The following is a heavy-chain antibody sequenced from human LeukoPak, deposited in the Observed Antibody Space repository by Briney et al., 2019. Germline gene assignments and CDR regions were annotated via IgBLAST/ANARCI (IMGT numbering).Heavy chain of an antibody. CDR3: VAGSRTMLDY. CDR1: GFTVSSYR. J-gene: IGHJ4*01. Sequence: AGSLRLSCAASGFTVSSYRRSWVRQAPGKGLEWVANIKQDGSEKYYVDSVKGRFTISRDNAKNSLYLQMNSLRAEDTAVYYCVAGSRTMLDYWGHAALASVSS. V-gene: IGHV3-7*01. CDR2: IKQDGSEK. D-gene: IGHD2-2*01.